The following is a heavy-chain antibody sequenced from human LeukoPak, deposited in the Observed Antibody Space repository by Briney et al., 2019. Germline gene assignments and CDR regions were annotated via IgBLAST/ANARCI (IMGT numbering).Heavy chain of an antibody. CDR1: GGSFSGYY. V-gene: IGHV4-34*01. Sequence: SETLSLTCAVYGGSFSGYYWSWIRQPPGKGLEWIGEINHSGSTNYNPSLKSRVTISVDTSKNQFSLKLSSVTAADTAVYYCARALRRYSYDYPSPDYWGQGTLVTVSS. CDR2: INHSGST. CDR3: ARALRRYSYDYPSPDY. D-gene: IGHD5-18*01. J-gene: IGHJ4*02.